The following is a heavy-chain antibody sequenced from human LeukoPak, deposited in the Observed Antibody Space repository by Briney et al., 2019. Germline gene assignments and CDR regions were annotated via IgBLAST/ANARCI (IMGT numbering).Heavy chain of an antibody. CDR2: ISAYNGNT. V-gene: IGHV1-18*01. D-gene: IGHD5-24*01. CDR3: ARGSYVEMVPYYYYGMDV. CDR1: GDTFTSYG. Sequence: GASVKVSCKASGDTFTSYGISWVRQAPGQGREWMGWISAYNGNTNYAQKLQGRVTMTTDTSTSTAYMELRSLRSDDTAVYYCARGSYVEMVPYYYYGMDVWGQGTTVTVSS. J-gene: IGHJ6*02.